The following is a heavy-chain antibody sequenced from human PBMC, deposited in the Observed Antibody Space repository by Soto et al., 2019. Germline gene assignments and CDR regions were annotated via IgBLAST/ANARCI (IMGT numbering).Heavy chain of an antibody. J-gene: IGHJ6*03. D-gene: IGHD3-16*01. CDR3: ARHRWMGGDYYYYYMDV. CDR2: IYYRGST. CDR1: GDSISSYY. Sequence: SETLSLTCTVSGDSISSYYYSWIRQPPGMGLEWIGYIYYRGSTNYNPSLKSRVTISVDTSKNQFSLKLNSVTAADTAVYYCARHRWMGGDYYYYYMDVWGKGTTVTVSS. V-gene: IGHV4-59*08.